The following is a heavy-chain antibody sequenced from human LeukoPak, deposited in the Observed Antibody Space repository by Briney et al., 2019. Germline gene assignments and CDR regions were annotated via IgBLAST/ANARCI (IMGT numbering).Heavy chain of an antibody. Sequence: TGGSLRLSCAASGFTFSSYGMHWVRQAPGKGLEWVAVIWYDGSNKYYADSVKGRFTISRDNSKNTLYLQMNSLRAEDTAVYYCATTLNYSYGYTDYWGLGTLVTVSS. V-gene: IGHV3-33*01. D-gene: IGHD5-18*01. CDR3: ATTLNYSYGYTDY. CDR2: IWYDGSNK. J-gene: IGHJ4*02. CDR1: GFTFSSYG.